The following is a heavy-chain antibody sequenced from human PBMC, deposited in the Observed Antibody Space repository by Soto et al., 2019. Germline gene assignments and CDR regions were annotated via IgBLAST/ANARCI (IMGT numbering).Heavy chain of an antibody. D-gene: IGHD6-13*01. J-gene: IGHJ6*02. CDR1: GGSFSGYY. V-gene: IGHV4-34*01. CDR3: ARAPAAAGLDSYYGMDV. CDR2: INHSGRT. Sequence: SETLSLTCALDGGSFSGYYWGSIRQPPGKGLEWIGEINHSGRTNYNPSLKSRVTISVDTYKNQFSLKLSSVTAADTAVYYCARAPAAAGLDSYYGMDVWGQGTTVTVSS.